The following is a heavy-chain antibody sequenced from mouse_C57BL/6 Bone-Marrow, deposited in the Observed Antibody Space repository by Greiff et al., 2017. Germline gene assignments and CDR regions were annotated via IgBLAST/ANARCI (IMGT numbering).Heavy chain of an antibody. D-gene: IGHD3-2*02. CDR1: GFTFSDAW. CDR3: TRSLSQATSFAY. J-gene: IGHJ3*01. CDR2: IRNKANNHAT. Sequence: EVKLMESGGGLVQPGGSMKLSCAASGFTFSDAWMDWVRQSPEKGLEWVAEIRNKANNHATYYAVSVKGRFTISMDDSKSSVYLQMNSLRAEDTGIYYCTRSLSQATSFAYWGQGTLVTVSA. V-gene: IGHV6-6*01.